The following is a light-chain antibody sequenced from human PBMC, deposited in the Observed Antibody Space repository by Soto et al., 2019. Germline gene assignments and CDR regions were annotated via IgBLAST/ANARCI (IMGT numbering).Light chain of an antibody. CDR1: SSDVGGFNY. V-gene: IGLV2-14*01. J-gene: IGLJ3*02. Sequence: HSVLTQPASVSGSPGQSITISCTGTSSDVGGFNYVSWYQQYPGKAPKLLIYDVTNRPSGVSNRFSGSKSGNTASLTISGLQAEDEADYYCSSFTSINTVVFGGGTKVTVL. CDR3: SSFTSINTVV. CDR2: DVT.